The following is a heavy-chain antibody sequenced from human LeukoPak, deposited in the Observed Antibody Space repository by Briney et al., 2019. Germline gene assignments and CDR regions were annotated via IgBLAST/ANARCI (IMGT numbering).Heavy chain of an antibody. D-gene: IGHD2-8*01. V-gene: IGHV3-48*03. CDR1: GFTFSSYE. J-gene: IGHJ3*02. CDR2: IRSGGSTT. CDR3: ARGGYCTNAICYTWNAFDI. Sequence: GGSLRLSCAASGFTFSSYEMNWVRQAPGKGLEWVSYIRSGGSTTHYTDSVKGRFTIPRDDAKNSLYLQMNSLRAEDTAIYYCARGGYCTNAICYTWNAFDIWGQGTMVAVSS.